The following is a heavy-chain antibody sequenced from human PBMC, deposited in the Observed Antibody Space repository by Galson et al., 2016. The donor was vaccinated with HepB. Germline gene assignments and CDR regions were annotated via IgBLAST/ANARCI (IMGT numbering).Heavy chain of an antibody. J-gene: IGHJ5*02. CDR2: IYHSGST. Sequence: SETLSLTCVVSGGSIISTTKWWSWVRQPPGKGLEWIGEIYHSGSTNYNPSLKSRVTTSLDKSKNQFSLKLNSVTAADTAVYYCATVGSLYCSSTSCYMRGFDPGGQGTLVTVSS. CDR3: ATVGSLYCSSTSCYMRGFDP. CDR1: GGSIISTTKW. V-gene: IGHV4-4*02. D-gene: IGHD2-2*02.